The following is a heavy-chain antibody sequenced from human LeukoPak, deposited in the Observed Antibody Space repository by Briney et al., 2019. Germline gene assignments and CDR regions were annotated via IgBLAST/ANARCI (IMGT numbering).Heavy chain of an antibody. CDR1: GYTFTGYY. CDR3: ARRRVMDTAMVGMDFDY. D-gene: IGHD5-18*01. J-gene: IGHJ4*02. V-gene: IGHV1-2*02. Sequence: ASVKVSCKASGYTFTGYYMHWVRQAPGQGLEWMGWINPNSGGTNYAQKFQGRVTMTRDTSISTAYMELSRLRSDDTAVYYCARRRVMDTAMVGMDFDYWGRGTLVTVSS. CDR2: INPNSGGT.